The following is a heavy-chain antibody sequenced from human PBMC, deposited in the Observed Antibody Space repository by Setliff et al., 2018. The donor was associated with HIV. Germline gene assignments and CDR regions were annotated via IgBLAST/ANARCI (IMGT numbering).Heavy chain of an antibody. J-gene: IGHJ4*02. CDR1: GYTFNNYY. Sequence: VASVKVSCKASGYTFNNYYMHWVRQAPGQGLEWMGIINPSDNRTYYAQKFQGRVTMTRDTSTSSVYMELRSLRSEDTAVYYCARAYYDSVWGSHRYRFHYFDYWGQGSQVTVSS. V-gene: IGHV1-46*02. D-gene: IGHD3-16*02. CDR3: ARAYYDSVWGSHRYRFHYFDY. CDR2: INPSDNRT.